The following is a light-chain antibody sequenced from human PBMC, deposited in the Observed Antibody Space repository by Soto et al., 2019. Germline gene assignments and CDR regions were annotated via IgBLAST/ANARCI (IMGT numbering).Light chain of an antibody. V-gene: IGKV3-20*01. CDR2: AAS. J-gene: IGKJ2*01. CDR1: QSISSSY. CDR3: QQYSSSSYN. Sequence: EIVLTQSPGTLSLSPGERATLSCRASQSISSSYLAWYQQKPGQAPRLLIYAASSRATGIPDRFSGSGSGTDFTLTISRLEPEDFAEYYCQQYSSSSYNFGQGTQLEIK.